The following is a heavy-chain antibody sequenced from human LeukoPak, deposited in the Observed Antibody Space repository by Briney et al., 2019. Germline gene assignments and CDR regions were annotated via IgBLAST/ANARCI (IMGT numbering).Heavy chain of an antibody. D-gene: IGHD5-12*01. CDR3: ASWNDSGYAGGNNYYYYYGMDV. CDR2: IIPIFGTA. CDR1: GGTFSSYA. J-gene: IGHJ6*02. Sequence: GASVKVSCKASGGTFSSYAISWVRQAPGQGLEWMGGIIPIFGTANYAQKFQGRVTITADKSTSTAYMELSSLRSEDTAVYYCASWNDSGYAGGNNYYYYYGMDVWGQGTTVTVSS. V-gene: IGHV1-69*06.